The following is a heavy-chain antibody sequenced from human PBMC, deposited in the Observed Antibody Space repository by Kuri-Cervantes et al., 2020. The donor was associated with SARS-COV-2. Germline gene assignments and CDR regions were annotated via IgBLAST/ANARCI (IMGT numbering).Heavy chain of an antibody. CDR3: AGSSGWYTYYYYGMDV. J-gene: IGHJ6*02. CDR1: GGSISSSSYY. V-gene: IGHV4-39*07. Sequence: GSLRLSCTVSGGSISSSSYYWGWIRQPPGKGLEWIRSIYYSGSTYYNPSLKSRVTISVDTSKNQFSLKLSSVTAADTAVYYCAGSSGWYTYYYYGMDVWGQGATVTVSS. D-gene: IGHD6-19*01. CDR2: IYYSGST.